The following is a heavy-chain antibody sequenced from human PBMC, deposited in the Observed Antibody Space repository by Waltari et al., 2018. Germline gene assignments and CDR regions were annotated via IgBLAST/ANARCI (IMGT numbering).Heavy chain of an antibody. D-gene: IGHD4-4*01. CDR3: ARGVTALIDY. J-gene: IGHJ4*02. CDR2: ISSSSSYI. Sequence: EVQLVESGGGLVKPGGSLRLSCAASGFTFGSYSMNWVRQAPGKGLEWVSSISSSSSYIYYADSVKGRFTISRDNAKNSLYLQMNSLRAEDTAVYYCARGVTALIDYWGQGTLVTVSS. V-gene: IGHV3-21*01. CDR1: GFTFGSYS.